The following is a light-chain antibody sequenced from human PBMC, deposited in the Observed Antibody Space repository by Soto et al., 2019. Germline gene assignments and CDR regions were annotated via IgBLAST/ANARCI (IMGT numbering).Light chain of an antibody. CDR1: SSDVGAYNF. J-gene: IGLJ1*01. V-gene: IGLV2-14*03. Sequence: QSALTQPASVSGSPGQSITISCTGTSSDVGAYNFVSWYRQHPGKAPKLLISNVSDRPSGVSNPFSGSKSANTASLTISGLQAEDEADYYCTSSTSRGTYVFGSGTKLTVL. CDR2: NVS. CDR3: TSSTSRGTYV.